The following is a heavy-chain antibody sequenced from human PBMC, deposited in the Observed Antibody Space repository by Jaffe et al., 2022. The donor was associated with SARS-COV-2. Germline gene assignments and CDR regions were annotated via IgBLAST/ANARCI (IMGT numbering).Heavy chain of an antibody. CDR1: GFTFSSYA. CDR3: AKDSALSRRFVTAMIFDY. D-gene: IGHD2-21*02. Sequence: EVQLLESGGGLVQPGGSLRLSCAASGFTFSSYAMSWVRQAPGKGLEWVSAISGSGGSTYYADSVKGRFTISRDNSKNTLYLQMNSLRAEDTAVYYCAKDSALSRRFVTAMIFDYWGQGTLVTVSS. CDR2: ISGSGGST. V-gene: IGHV3-23*01. J-gene: IGHJ4*02.